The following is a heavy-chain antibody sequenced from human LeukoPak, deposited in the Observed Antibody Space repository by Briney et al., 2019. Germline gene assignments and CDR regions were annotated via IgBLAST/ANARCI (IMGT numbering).Heavy chain of an antibody. Sequence: GGSLRLSCAASGFTFSSSWMNWVRQAPGKGLEWVANIKQDGSEKYYVDSVKGRFTISRDNAKNSLYLQMNSLGAEDTAVYYCAKDRNIVATSWYFDLWGRGTLVTVSS. CDR2: IKQDGSEK. J-gene: IGHJ2*01. CDR3: AKDRNIVATSWYFDL. V-gene: IGHV3-7*01. D-gene: IGHD5-12*01. CDR1: GFTFSSSW.